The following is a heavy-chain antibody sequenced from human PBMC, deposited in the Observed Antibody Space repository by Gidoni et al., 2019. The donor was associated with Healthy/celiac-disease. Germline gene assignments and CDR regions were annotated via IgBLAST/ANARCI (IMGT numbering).Heavy chain of an antibody. J-gene: IGHJ4*02. CDR2: SSSSSSYI. Sequence: EVQLVESGGGLVKPGGSLRLSCAASGFTFSSYSMNWVRQAPGKGLKWVSSSSSSSSYIYYADSVKGRFTISRDNAKNSLYLQMNSLRAEDTAVYYCARDSAAGPYFDYWGQGTLVTVSS. CDR1: GFTFSSYS. D-gene: IGHD6-13*01. CDR3: ARDSAAGPYFDY. V-gene: IGHV3-21*01.